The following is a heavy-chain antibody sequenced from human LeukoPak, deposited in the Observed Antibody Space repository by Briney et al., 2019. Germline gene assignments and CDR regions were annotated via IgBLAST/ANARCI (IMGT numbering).Heavy chain of an antibody. CDR2: INTDASSI. CDR3: ARDGYCSGGSCYGMDV. D-gene: IGHD2-15*01. CDR1: GFSIINYW. V-gene: IGHV3-74*01. Sequence: PGGSLRLSCAASGFSIINYWMHWVRQTPGKGLVWVSRINTDASSIRYADSVKGRFTISRDNAKNTLYLQMNSLRVEDTAVYYCARDGYCSGGSCYGMDVWGQGTTVTVSS. J-gene: IGHJ6*02.